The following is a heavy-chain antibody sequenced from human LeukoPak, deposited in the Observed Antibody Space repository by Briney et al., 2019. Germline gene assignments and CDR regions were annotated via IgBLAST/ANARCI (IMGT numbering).Heavy chain of an antibody. J-gene: IGHJ4*02. Sequence: GGSLRLSCAASRFTFSDYYMSWIRQAPGKGLEWVSYISSSGGTIQYAESVKGRFTISRDNARNSLYLQMNSLRAEDTAVYYCAREATGYYDSSGYLFDYWGQGTLVTVSS. D-gene: IGHD3-22*01. CDR3: AREATGYYDSSGYLFDY. CDR1: RFTFSDYY. V-gene: IGHV3-11*04. CDR2: ISSSGGTI.